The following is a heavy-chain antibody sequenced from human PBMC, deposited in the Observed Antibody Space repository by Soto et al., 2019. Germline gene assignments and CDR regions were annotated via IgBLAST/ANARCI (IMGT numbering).Heavy chain of an antibody. Sequence: PATLPLPCTFSGGSANRDNSYLNCIRQAQGKGPEWIGYIYYNGGTNYNPSLKSRATILLDTSTNQFSLTLTSVTAADTAVYYGARDGGQGRGVIGPNWGRGILV. J-gene: IGHJ4*02. CDR3: ARDGGQGRGVIGPN. D-gene: IGHD3-16*01. CDR1: GGSANRDNSY. V-gene: IGHV4-61*01. CDR2: IYYNGGT.